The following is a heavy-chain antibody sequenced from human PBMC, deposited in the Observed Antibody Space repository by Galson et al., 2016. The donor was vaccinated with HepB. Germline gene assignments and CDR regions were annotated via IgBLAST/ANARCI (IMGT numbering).Heavy chain of an antibody. Sequence: CAISGDSVSGNSAAWNWIRQSPSRGLEWLGRTYYRSKWYHDYAVSVKSRITINPDTSKNQFSLQLNSMTPEDTAVYYCARNLAYDMFTGSAHYGMDVWGQGTTVTVSS. CDR1: GDSVSGNSAA. CDR3: ARNLAYDMFTGSAHYGMDV. J-gene: IGHJ6*02. V-gene: IGHV6-1*01. D-gene: IGHD3-9*01. CDR2: TYYRSKWYH.